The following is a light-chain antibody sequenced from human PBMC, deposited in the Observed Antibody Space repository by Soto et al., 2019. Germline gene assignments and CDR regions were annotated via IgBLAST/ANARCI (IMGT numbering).Light chain of an antibody. Sequence: QSVLTQPPSASGTPGQRVTISCSGSSSNIGSNYVYSYQQLPGTAPKLLIYRNNQRPSGVRDRLSGSKSGTSASLAISGLRSEDEDDYDCAAWDDSLSGSYVFGTGTKLTVL. CDR1: SSNIGSNY. J-gene: IGLJ1*01. CDR2: RNN. V-gene: IGLV1-47*01. CDR3: AAWDDSLSGSYV.